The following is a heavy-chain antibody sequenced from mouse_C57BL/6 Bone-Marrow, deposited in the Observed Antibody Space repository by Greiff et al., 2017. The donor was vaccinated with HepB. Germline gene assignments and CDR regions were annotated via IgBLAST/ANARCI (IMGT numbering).Heavy chain of an antibody. Sequence: EVKVEESGGGLVQPGGSMKLSCAASGFTFSDAWMDWVRQSPEKGLEWVAEIRNKANNHATYYAESVKGRFTISRDDSKSSVYLQMNSLRAEDTGIYYCTSRITTVVVDWYFDVWGTGTTVTVSS. V-gene: IGHV6-6*01. J-gene: IGHJ1*03. CDR3: TSRITTVVVDWYFDV. D-gene: IGHD1-1*01. CDR2: IRNKANNHAT. CDR1: GFTFSDAW.